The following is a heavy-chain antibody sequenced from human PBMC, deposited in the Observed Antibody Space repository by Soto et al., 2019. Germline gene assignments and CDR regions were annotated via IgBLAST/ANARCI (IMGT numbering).Heavy chain of an antibody. CDR1: GFIFTTYA. Sequence: GGSLRLSCATSGFIFTTYAMNWVLQAPGKGLEWVSAISSSGEGTFYAESVRGRFTISRDNSLNTLYLQMRSLRPEDTAVYYCAHPRGYGVFDAVDIWGQGTMLTVSS. J-gene: IGHJ3*02. D-gene: IGHD4-17*01. CDR3: AHPRGYGVFDAVDI. V-gene: IGHV3-23*01. CDR2: ISSSGEGT.